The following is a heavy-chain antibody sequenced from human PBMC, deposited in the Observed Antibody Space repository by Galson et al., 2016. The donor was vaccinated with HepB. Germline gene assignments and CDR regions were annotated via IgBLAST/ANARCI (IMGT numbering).Heavy chain of an antibody. CDR2: IYYNGNT. CDR1: GGSIINNRYY. CDR3: AREPRGNNWDYFDS. Sequence: ETLSLTCTVSGGSIINNRYYWGWIRQPPGKGLEWIANIYYNGNTYYNPSLKSRVTIAMDTSENHFSLNLNSMTASDTAIYYCAREPRGNNWDYFDSWGQGALVTVSS. V-gene: IGHV4-39*02. D-gene: IGHD1-1*01. J-gene: IGHJ4*02.